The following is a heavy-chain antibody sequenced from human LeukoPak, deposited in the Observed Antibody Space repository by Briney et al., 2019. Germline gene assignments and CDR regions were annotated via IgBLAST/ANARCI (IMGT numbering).Heavy chain of an antibody. V-gene: IGHV4-59*01. CDR1: GGSISSYY. Sequence: SETLSLTCTVSGGSISSYYWSWIRQPPGKGLEWIGYIYYSGSTNYNPSLKSRVTISVDTSKNQFSLKLSSVTAADTAVYYCASGGDGYNVGYYFDYWGQGTLVTVSS. D-gene: IGHD5-24*01. J-gene: IGHJ4*02. CDR2: IYYSGST. CDR3: ASGGDGYNVGYYFDY.